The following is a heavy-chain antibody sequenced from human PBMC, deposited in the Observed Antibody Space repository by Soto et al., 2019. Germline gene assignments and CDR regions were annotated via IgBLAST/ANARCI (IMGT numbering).Heavy chain of an antibody. CDR1: GYSFHTYA. CDR2: ISGYNGNT. Sequence: QVQLVQSGAEVKKPGASVNVSCKASGYSFHTYAISWVRQAPGQGLEWVGWISGYNGNTNYAQKFRGRITLTTDTSTKTAFMELRSLTGDDTAVYYCAREYGMDVWGQGTTVTVSS. J-gene: IGHJ6*02. V-gene: IGHV1-18*01. CDR3: AREYGMDV.